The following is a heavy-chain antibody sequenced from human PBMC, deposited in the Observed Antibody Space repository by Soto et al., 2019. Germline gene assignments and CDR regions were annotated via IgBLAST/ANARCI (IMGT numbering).Heavy chain of an antibody. CDR3: SKDTRVTYCSGGSCNYFYYMDV. V-gene: IGHV3-30*18. CDR2: ISYDGSDK. Sequence: GGSLRLSCAASGLTFSSYGMHWVRQAPGKGLEWVAVISYDGSDKYYADSVKGRFTISSDNSKNALYLQMNSLRAEDTAVYFCSKDTRVTYCSGGSCNYFYYMDVWGKGTTVTVSS. J-gene: IGHJ6*03. D-gene: IGHD2-15*01. CDR1: GLTFSSYG.